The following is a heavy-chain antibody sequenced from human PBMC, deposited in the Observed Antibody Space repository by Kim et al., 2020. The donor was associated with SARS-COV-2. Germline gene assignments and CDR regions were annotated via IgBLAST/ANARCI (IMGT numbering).Heavy chain of an antibody. Sequence: SETLSLTCTVSGGSISNSSYYWGWIRQPPGKGLEWIGSIYYSGATYYNPSLKSRVTISLDTSKNQFSLKLSSVTAADTAVYYCLYPGRGVVVPAATPGYYYGMDGWGQGTTVTVSS. V-gene: IGHV4-39*07. CDR2: IYYSGAT. CDR3: LYPGRGVVVPAATPGYYYGMDG. CDR1: GGSISNSSYY. D-gene: IGHD2-2*01. J-gene: IGHJ6*02.